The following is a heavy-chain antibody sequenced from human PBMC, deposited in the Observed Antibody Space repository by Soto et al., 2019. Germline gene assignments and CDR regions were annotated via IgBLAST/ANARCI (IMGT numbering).Heavy chain of an antibody. CDR3: ARARLSNGDPNIYFFYGLDV. CDR2: IIPLFRKT. Sequence: QVQLVQSGAEVKRPGSSVKVSCKASGDMFRNSAFTWVRQAPGQGLAWMGVIIPLFRKTDVAQNFQGRVTFTADESTSSLYMEVSSLTSEDTAVYYCARARLSNGDPNIYFFYGLDVWGQGTTITVSS. V-gene: IGHV1-69*01. CDR1: GDMFRNSA. D-gene: IGHD3-10*01. J-gene: IGHJ6*02.